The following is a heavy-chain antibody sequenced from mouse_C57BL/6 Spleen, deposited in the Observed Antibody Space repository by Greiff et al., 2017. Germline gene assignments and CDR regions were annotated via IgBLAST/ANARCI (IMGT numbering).Heavy chain of an antibody. D-gene: IGHD2-3*01. J-gene: IGHJ4*01. V-gene: IGHV3-6*01. CDR2: ISYDGSN. CDR3: ARCDGYPREMDY. Sequence: DVKLQESGPGLVKPSQSLSLTCSVTGYSITSGYYWNWIRQFPGNKLEWMGYISYDGSNNYNPSLKNRISITRDTSKNQFFLKLNSVTTEDTATYYCARCDGYPREMDYWGQGTSVTVSS. CDR1: GYSITSGYY.